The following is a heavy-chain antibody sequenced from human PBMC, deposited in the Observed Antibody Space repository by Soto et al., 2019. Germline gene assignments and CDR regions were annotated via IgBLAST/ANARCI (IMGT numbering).Heavy chain of an antibody. CDR2: ISYSGTT. D-gene: IGHD2-15*01. CDR3: ARGAGWWDY. Sequence: QVQLQESGPGLVKPSETLSLTCTVSGGSISSYYWSWIRQPPGKGLEWIGYISYSGTTNYNPSLKSRVTISVDMSKTQFSLKLSSVTAADTAVYYCARGAGWWDYWGQGTLVTVSS. J-gene: IGHJ4*02. CDR1: GGSISSYY. V-gene: IGHV4-59*08.